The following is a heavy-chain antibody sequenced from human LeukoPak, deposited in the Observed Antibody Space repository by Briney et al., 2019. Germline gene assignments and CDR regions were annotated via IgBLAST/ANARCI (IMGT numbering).Heavy chain of an antibody. CDR1: GFTFSDYY. Sequence: GGSLRLSCAASGFTFSDYYMSWIRQAPGKGLEWVSYISSSGSTIYYADSVKGRFTIPRDNAKNSLYLQMNSLRAEDTAVYYCAKSLRWYTFDYWGQGTLVTVSS. CDR3: AKSLRWYTFDY. D-gene: IGHD4-23*01. J-gene: IGHJ4*02. V-gene: IGHV3-11*01. CDR2: ISSSGSTI.